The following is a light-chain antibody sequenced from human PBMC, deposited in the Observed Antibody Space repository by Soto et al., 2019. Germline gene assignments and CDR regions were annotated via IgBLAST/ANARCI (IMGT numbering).Light chain of an antibody. J-gene: IGLJ2*01. CDR1: SRDVGGYNY. V-gene: IGLV2-14*01. Sequence: QSALTQPASVSGSPGQSITISCTGTSRDVGGYNYVSWYQQHPGKAPKLMIYDVSNRPSGVSNRFSGSKSGNTASLTISGLLAEDEADYYCSSYTSSSTYVVFGGGTKVTVL. CDR3: SSYTSSSTYVV. CDR2: DVS.